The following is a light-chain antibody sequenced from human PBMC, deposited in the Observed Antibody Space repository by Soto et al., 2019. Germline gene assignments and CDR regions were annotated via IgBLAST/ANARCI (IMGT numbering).Light chain of an antibody. V-gene: IGKV1-39*01. CDR1: LTVNTY. Sequence: DIQMTQSPSSLSASIGDRVTITCRASLTVNTYLHWYQQKPGKAPKLLIYAASNLQSGVPSRFSGSGSGTNFTLSLNSLQPEDFATYYCQQGYSNPWTFGQGTKVDIK. CDR3: QQGYSNPWT. J-gene: IGKJ1*01. CDR2: AAS.